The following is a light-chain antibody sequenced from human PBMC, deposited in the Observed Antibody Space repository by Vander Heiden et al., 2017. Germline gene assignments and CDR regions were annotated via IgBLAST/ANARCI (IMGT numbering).Light chain of an antibody. Sequence: PAPPSSSPGGDTIPSCRASRSVSNYLAWYQQQPGQAPRLLIYDASNRATGTPARCSSSWCGTYFTLTSSIQDPEDSAVYYCQRRSNCPPYTFGRGTKVEIK. CDR2: DAS. CDR3: QRRSNCPPYT. V-gene: IGKV3-11*01. J-gene: IGKJ2*01. CDR1: RSVSNY.